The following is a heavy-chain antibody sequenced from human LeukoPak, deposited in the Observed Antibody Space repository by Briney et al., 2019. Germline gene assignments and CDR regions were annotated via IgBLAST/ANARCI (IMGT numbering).Heavy chain of an antibody. CDR1: GFTFSSYE. J-gene: IGHJ4*02. CDR2: ISSSGSTI. V-gene: IGHV3-48*03. CDR3: ARDGAEYSYGVGYYFDY. Sequence: GGSLRLSCAAPGFTFSSYEMNWVRQAPGKGLEWVSYISSSGSTIYYADSVKGRFTISRDNAKNSLYLQMNSLRAEDTAVYYCARDGAEYSYGVGYYFDYWGQGTLVTVSS. D-gene: IGHD5-18*01.